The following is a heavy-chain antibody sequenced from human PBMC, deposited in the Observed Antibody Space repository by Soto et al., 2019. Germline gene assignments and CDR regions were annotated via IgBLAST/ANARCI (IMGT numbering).Heavy chain of an antibody. J-gene: IGHJ5*02. CDR3: ASGAAAAGTDWFDA. Sequence: ERQLLESGGGLVKPGGSLRLSCAAAGFTFISYGMTWVRQAPGKGLEWVSGITTTGRNTYYAESVKGRFNISRDNSNNEVYLQMNSLIAEDTAVYYCASGAAAAGTDWFDAWGQGTLVIVSS. D-gene: IGHD6-13*01. V-gene: IGHV3-23*01. CDR2: ITTTGRNT. CDR1: GFTFISYG.